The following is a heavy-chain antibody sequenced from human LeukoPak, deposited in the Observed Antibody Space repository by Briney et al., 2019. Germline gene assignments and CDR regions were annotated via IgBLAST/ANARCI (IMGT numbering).Heavy chain of an antibody. CDR3: ARAALIQLDYFDY. CDR1: GGSFSGYY. Sequence: PSETLSLTCAVYGGSFSGYYWRWIRQPPGKGLEWIGEINHSGSTNYNPSLKSRVTISVDTSKNQFSLKLSSVTAADTAVYYCARAALIQLDYFDYWGQGTLVTVSS. CDR2: INHSGST. J-gene: IGHJ4*02. D-gene: IGHD5-18*01. V-gene: IGHV4-34*01.